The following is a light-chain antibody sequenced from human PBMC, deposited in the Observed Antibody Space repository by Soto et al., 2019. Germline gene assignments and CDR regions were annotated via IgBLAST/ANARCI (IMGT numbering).Light chain of an antibody. J-gene: IGLJ1*01. V-gene: IGLV1-40*01. CDR1: SSNIGAGYD. Sequence: QSVLTQPPSLSVAPGQRVTISCTGSSSNIGAGYDVHWYQHLAGAAPKLVIYGNTNRPSGVPDRFSGSKSGTSASLAITGLQAEDEADYYCQSYDSSLNNYVFATGTKVTVL. CDR2: GNT. CDR3: QSYDSSLNNYV.